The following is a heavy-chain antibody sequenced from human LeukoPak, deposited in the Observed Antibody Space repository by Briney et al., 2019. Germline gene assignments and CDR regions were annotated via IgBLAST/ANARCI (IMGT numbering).Heavy chain of an antibody. CDR2: INPNSGGT. D-gene: IGHD3-22*01. J-gene: IGHJ3*02. CDR3: ARSVSRITMIVVVITGAFDI. V-gene: IGHV1-2*02. Sequence: GASVKVSCKASGYTFTGYDMHWVRQAPGQGLEWMGWINPNSGGTNYAQKFQGRVTMTRDTSISTAYMELSRLRSDDTAVYYCARSVSRITMIVVVITGAFDIWGQGTMVTVSS. CDR1: GYTFTGYD.